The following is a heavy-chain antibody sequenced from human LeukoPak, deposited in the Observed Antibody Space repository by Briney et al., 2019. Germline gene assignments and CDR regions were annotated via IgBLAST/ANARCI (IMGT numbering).Heavy chain of an antibody. CDR3: ARETSRQNDYGDYAILGWASYYGMDV. Sequence: GASVKVSCKASGYTFTGYYMHWVRQAPGQGLEWMGWINPNSGGTNYAQKFQGRVTMTRDTSISTAYMELSSLRSEDTAVYYCARETSRQNDYGDYAILGWASYYGMDVWGQGTTVTVSS. CDR1: GYTFTGYY. D-gene: IGHD4-17*01. J-gene: IGHJ6*02. CDR2: INPNSGGT. V-gene: IGHV1-2*02.